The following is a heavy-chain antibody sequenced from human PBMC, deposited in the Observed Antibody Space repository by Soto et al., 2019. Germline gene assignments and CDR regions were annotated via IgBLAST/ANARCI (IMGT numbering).Heavy chain of an antibody. Sequence: PGGSLRLSCAVSGFTFSSYWLSWVRQAPGKGLEWVANIKQDGSEKYYVASVKGRFTISSDNAKNSLYLQMNSLRAEDTAVYYCARAKQHTTRYYYDGMDVWGQGTPVTVSS. V-gene: IGHV3-7*03. J-gene: IGHJ6*02. CDR3: ARAKQHTTRYYYDGMDV. CDR1: GFTFSSYW. D-gene: IGHD6-13*01. CDR2: IKQDGSEK.